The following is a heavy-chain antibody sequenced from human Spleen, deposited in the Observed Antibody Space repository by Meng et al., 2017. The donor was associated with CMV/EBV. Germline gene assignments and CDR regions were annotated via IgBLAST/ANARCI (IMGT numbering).Heavy chain of an antibody. V-gene: IGHV3-11*01. CDR3: ATTKHYYDSSGVY. Sequence: AASGFSLSDHYMSWIRQAPGKGLQWVSYISSSGSTIYYADSVKGRFTISRDNARSSLYLQMNSLRAEDTAVYYCATTKHYYDSSGVYWGQGTLVTVSS. D-gene: IGHD3-22*01. CDR1: GFSLSDHY. CDR2: ISSSGSTI. J-gene: IGHJ4*02.